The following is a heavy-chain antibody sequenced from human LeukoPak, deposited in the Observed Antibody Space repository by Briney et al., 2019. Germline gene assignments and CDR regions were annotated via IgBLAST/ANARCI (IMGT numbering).Heavy chain of an antibody. D-gene: IGHD2-2*01. V-gene: IGHV4-38-2*02. J-gene: IGHJ6*03. CDR2: FYRSGDT. CDR1: GYSINSGYY. CDR3: ATKTGYAPRYYYMDV. Sequence: SETLCLTCTVSGYSINSGYYWGWVRQPPGKGLEWIGTFYRSGDTSYNPSLESRVTMSVDTPKNQFSLRLSSVTAADTAVYYCATKTGYAPRYYYMDVWGKGTTVTVSS.